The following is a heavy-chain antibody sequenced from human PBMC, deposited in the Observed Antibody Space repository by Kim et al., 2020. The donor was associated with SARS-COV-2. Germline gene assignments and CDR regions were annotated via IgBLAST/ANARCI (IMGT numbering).Heavy chain of an antibody. CDR1: GGSISSDDCY. V-gene: IGHV4-30-4*01. CDR3: ANFRGRDFVFYY. J-gene: IGHJ4*01. Sequence: SETLSLTCTVSGGSISSDDCYWSWIRPPPGKGLVWIAYFCYSGKTYYNPSLQSRVTISADTNKNQFSLKLSTVTAAATAECYCANFRGRDFVFYYWG. CDR2: FCYSGKT. D-gene: IGHD2-21*01.